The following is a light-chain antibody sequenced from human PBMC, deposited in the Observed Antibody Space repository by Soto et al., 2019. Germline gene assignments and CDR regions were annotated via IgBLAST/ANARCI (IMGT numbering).Light chain of an antibody. CDR3: GTWDSSLNVFV. Sequence: QAVVTQPPSVSAAPGQKVTISCSGSSSNIGNNYVSWYQQLPGTAPKLLIYDNNQRPSGIPDRFSGSKSGTSATLGITGLQTGDEADYYCGTWDSSLNVFVFGTGTKVTVL. CDR2: DNN. CDR1: SSNIGNNY. V-gene: IGLV1-51*01. J-gene: IGLJ1*01.